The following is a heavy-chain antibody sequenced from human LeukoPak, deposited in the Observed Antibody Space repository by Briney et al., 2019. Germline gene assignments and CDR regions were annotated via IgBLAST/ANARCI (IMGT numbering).Heavy chain of an antibody. J-gene: IGHJ1*01. CDR1: GFTFSSYE. CDR3: ARVGVLLWFGELLPEYFQH. CDR2: ISSSGSTI. V-gene: IGHV3-48*03. Sequence: PVGSLRLSCAASGFTFSSYEMNWVRQAPGKGLEWVSYISSSGSTIYYADSVKGRFTISRDNAKNSLYLQMNSLRAEDTAVYYCARVGVLLWFGELLPEYFQHWGQGTLVTVSS. D-gene: IGHD3-10*01.